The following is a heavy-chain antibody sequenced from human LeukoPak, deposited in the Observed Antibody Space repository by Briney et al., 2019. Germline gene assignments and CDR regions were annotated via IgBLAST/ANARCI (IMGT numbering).Heavy chain of an antibody. D-gene: IGHD2-15*01. CDR1: GFRFDDSA. Sequence: GGSLRLSCAASGFRFDDSAMHWVRQAPGKGLEWVSGISWNSGSIGYADSVKGRLTISRDNAKNSLYLQMNSLRAEATALYYCAKGLYCSGGSCYSGHYYYYGMDVWGQGTTVTVSS. V-gene: IGHV3-9*01. CDR3: AKGLYCSGGSCYSGHYYYYGMDV. CDR2: ISWNSGSI. J-gene: IGHJ6*02.